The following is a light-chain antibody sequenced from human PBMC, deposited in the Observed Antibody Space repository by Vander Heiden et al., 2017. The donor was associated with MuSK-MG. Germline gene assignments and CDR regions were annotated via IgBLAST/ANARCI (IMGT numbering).Light chain of an antibody. Sequence: DIQMTQSPSTLSAFVGDRVTITCRASQSIRTWLAWYQQKPGKAPRLLIYDASSLNSGVPSRFSGSGSGTEFTLTISSLQPDDFATYYCQQYNSYSFGHGTKVDIK. V-gene: IGKV1-5*01. CDR3: QQYNSYS. CDR2: DAS. CDR1: QSIRTW. J-gene: IGKJ3*01.